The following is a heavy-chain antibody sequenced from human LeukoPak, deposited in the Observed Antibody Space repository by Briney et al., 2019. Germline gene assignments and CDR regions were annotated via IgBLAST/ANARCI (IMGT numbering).Heavy chain of an antibody. CDR1: GFTFSNYW. Sequence: TGGSLRLSCAASGFTFSNYWMSWVRQAPGKGLEWVANIKEDGGEKYYVDSVKGRFTISRDNAKNSLYLQMTSLRAEDTAVYYCARDAGYFVHDYRGQGTPVTVSS. CDR2: IKEDGGEK. CDR3: ARDAGYFVHDY. J-gene: IGHJ4*02. V-gene: IGHV3-7*01. D-gene: IGHD1-26*01.